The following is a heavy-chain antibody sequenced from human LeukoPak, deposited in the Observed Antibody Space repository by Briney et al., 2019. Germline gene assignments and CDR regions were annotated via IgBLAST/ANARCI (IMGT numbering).Heavy chain of an antibody. J-gene: IGHJ3*02. V-gene: IGHV3-48*03. CDR2: ISSSGSII. CDR3: ARDCSGGSCYSKAFDI. CDR1: GFMFSSYE. D-gene: IGHD2-15*01. Sequence: PGGSLGLSCAASGFMFSSYEMNWVRQAPGKGLEWVSYISSSGSIIYYADSVKGRFTISRDNAKNSLYLQMNSLRAEDTAVYYCARDCSGGSCYSKAFDIWGQGTMVTVSS.